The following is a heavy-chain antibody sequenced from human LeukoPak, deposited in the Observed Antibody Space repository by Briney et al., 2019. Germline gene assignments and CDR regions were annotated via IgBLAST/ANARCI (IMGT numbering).Heavy chain of an antibody. CDR1: GFTFSSYD. CDR2: ISSSGSTI. Sequence: GGSLRLSCAASGFTFSSYDMNWVRQAPGKGLEWVSYISSSGSTIYYADSVKGRFTISRDNAKNSLYLQMNSLRAEDTAVYYCAELGITMIGGVWGKGTTVTISS. V-gene: IGHV3-48*03. CDR3: AELGITMIGGV. D-gene: IGHD3-10*02. J-gene: IGHJ6*04.